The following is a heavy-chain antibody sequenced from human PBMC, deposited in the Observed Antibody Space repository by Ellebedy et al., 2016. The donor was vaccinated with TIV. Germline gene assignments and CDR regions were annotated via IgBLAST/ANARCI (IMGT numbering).Heavy chain of an antibody. Sequence: GGSLRLSCAASGFTFSSYWMYWVRQAPGKGLEWVSRMKGDGSSVTYADSVKGRFTISSDNAKNTLYLQMNSLRAEDTAVYYCARDGLGYAPYYYYYGMDVWGQGTTVTVSS. V-gene: IGHV3-74*01. CDR3: ARDGLGYAPYYYYYGMDV. J-gene: IGHJ6*02. CDR2: MKGDGSSV. CDR1: GFTFSSYW. D-gene: IGHD2-8*01.